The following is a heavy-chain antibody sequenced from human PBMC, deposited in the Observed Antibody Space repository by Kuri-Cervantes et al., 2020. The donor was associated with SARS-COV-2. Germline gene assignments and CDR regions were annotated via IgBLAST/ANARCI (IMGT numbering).Heavy chain of an antibody. V-gene: IGHV3-30*04. CDR1: GFTFSSYA. CDR3: ARDGGGNLGD. Sequence: GESLKISCAASGFTFSSYAMHWVRQAPGKGLEWVAVISYDGSNKYYADSVKGRFTISRDNSKNTLYLQMNSLRAEDTAVYYCARDGGGNLGDWGQGTRVTCYS. D-gene: IGHD4-23*01. J-gene: IGHJ4*02. CDR2: ISYDGSNK.